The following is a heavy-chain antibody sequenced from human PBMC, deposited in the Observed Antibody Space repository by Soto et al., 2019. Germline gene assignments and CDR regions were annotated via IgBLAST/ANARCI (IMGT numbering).Heavy chain of an antibody. D-gene: IGHD1-1*01. Sequence: SETLSLTCTVSGGSISTGGYYCSWIRQHPGKGLEWIGYIYNSATTYYNPSLKSRVTISVDTSKNQFSLKLSSVTVADTAVYYCARDRAGTTIGVSSGFDPWGQGTLVTVSS. CDR3: ARDRAGTTIGVSSGFDP. V-gene: IGHV4-31*03. J-gene: IGHJ5*02. CDR1: GGSISTGGYY. CDR2: IYNSATT.